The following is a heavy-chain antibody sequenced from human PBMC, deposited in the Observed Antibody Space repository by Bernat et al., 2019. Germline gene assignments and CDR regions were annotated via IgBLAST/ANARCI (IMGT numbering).Heavy chain of an antibody. J-gene: IGHJ4*02. Sequence: EVQLLESGGGLVQPGGSLRLSCAASGFTFSSYAMSWVRQAPGKGLEWVSAISGSGSSTYYADSVKGRFTISRDNSKNTLYLQMNSLRAEDTAVYYCAKGDCSGGSCYSGGLYYFAFWGEGTLVTVSS. D-gene: IGHD2-15*01. CDR1: GFTFSSYA. CDR3: AKGDCSGGSCYSGGLYYFAF. V-gene: IGHV3-23*01. CDR2: ISGSGSST.